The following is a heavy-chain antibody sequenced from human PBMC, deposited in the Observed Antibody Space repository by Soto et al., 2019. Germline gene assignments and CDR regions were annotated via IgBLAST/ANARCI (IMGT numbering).Heavy chain of an antibody. V-gene: IGHV4-30-4*01. CDR3: ARAAAYCGGDCSPGWFDP. J-gene: IGHJ5*02. D-gene: IGHD2-21*02. CDR2: IYYSGST. CDR1: GGSISSGDYY. Sequence: SETLSLTCTVSGGSISSGDYYWSWIRQPPGKGLEWIGYIYYSGSTYYNPSLKSRVTISVDTSKNQFSLKLSSVTAADTAVYYCARAAAYCGGDCSPGWFDPWGHGTLVTVSS.